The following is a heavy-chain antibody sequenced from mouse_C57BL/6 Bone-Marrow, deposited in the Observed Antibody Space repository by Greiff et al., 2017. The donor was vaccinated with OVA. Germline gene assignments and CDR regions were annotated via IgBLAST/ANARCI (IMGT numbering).Heavy chain of an antibody. CDR3: ASLNEGYSHYAMDY. CDR2: INPGSGGT. V-gene: IGHV1-54*01. CDR1: GYAFTNYL. J-gene: IGHJ4*01. D-gene: IGHD2-3*01. Sequence: QVQLQQSGAELVRPGTSVKVSCKASGYAFTNYLIEWVKQRPGQGLEWIGVINPGSGGTNYNEKFKGKATLTADKSSSTAYMQLSSLTSEDSAVYFCASLNEGYSHYAMDYWGKGTSVTVSS.